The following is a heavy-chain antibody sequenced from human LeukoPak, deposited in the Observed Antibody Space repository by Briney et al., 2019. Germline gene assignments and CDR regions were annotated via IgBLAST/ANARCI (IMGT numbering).Heavy chain of an antibody. V-gene: IGHV1-69*05. CDR3: AREWWFGQQLGHDAFDI. D-gene: IGHD6-13*01. CDR2: IIPIFGTA. CDR1: GGTFSSYA. J-gene: IGHJ3*02. Sequence: SVKVSCKASGGTFSSYAISWVRQAPGQGLEWMGGIIPIFGTANYAQKFQGRVTITTDESTSTAYMELSSLRSEDTAVYYCAREWWFGQQLGHDAFDIWGQGTMVTASS.